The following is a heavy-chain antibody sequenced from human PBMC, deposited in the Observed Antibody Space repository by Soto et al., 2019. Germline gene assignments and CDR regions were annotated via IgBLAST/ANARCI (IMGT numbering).Heavy chain of an antibody. V-gene: IGHV4-59*08. CDR2: INHSGST. J-gene: IGHJ6*03. Sequence: PSETLSLTCTVSGGSISNYYWSWIRQPPGKVLEWIGDINHSGSTNYNPSLKSRVTISVDTSKNQFSLKLSSVTAADTAVYYCARQGSGWYPSVTLNYYYYYMDVWGKGTTVTVSS. D-gene: IGHD6-19*01. CDR1: GGSISNYY. CDR3: ARQGSGWYPSVTLNYYYYYMDV.